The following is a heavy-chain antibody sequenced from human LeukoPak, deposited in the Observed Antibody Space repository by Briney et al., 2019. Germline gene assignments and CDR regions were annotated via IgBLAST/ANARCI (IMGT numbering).Heavy chain of an antibody. Sequence: GGSLRLSCAASGFNFRSYEMNWVRQAPGKGLEWVAVISYDGSNKYYADSVKGRFTISRDNSKNTLYLQMNSLRAEDTAVYYCVSGRDPYYYYGMDVWGQGTTVTVSS. CDR1: GFNFRSYE. CDR2: ISYDGSNK. CDR3: VSGRDPYYYYGMDV. V-gene: IGHV3-30*04. J-gene: IGHJ6*02.